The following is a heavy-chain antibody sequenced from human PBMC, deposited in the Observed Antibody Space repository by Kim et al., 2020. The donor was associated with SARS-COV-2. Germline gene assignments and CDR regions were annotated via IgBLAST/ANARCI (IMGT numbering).Heavy chain of an antibody. Sequence: GGSLRLSCAASGFTFSNAWMSWVRQAPGKGLEWVGRIKSKTDGGTTDYAAPVKGRFTISRDDSKNTLYLQMNSLKTEDTAVYYCTATPTLYFDWLFSRVGDIAEINQSRRNYYGMDVWGQGTTVTVSS. CDR1: GFTFSNAW. V-gene: IGHV3-15*01. D-gene: IGHD3-9*01. J-gene: IGHJ6*02. CDR2: IKSKTDGGTT. CDR3: TATPTLYFDWLFSRVGDIAEINQSRRNYYGMDV.